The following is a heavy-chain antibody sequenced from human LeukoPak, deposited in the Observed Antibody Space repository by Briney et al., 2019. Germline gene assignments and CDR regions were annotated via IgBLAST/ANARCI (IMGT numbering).Heavy chain of an antibody. V-gene: IGHV7-4-1*02. D-gene: IGHD3-9*01. Sequence: ASVKVSCKASGYTFTSYAMNWVRQAPGQGLEWMGWINTNTGNPTYAQGFTGRFVFSLDTSVSTAYLQISSLKAEDTAVYYCARGPPAGHYYFDYWGREPWSPSPQ. J-gene: IGHJ4*02. CDR1: GYTFTSYA. CDR2: INTNTGNP. CDR3: ARGPPAGHYYFDY.